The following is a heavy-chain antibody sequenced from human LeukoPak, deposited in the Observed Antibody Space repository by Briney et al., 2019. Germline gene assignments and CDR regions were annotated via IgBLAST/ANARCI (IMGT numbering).Heavy chain of an antibody. Sequence: GASVKVSCKASGGTFSSYAISWVRQAPGQGLEWMGGIIPIFGTANYAQKFQGRVTITADKSTSTAYMEPSSLRSEDTAVYYCASGTKYYDFWSPNAFDIWGQGTMVTVSS. J-gene: IGHJ3*02. CDR2: IIPIFGTA. D-gene: IGHD3-3*01. V-gene: IGHV1-69*06. CDR3: ASGTKYYDFWSPNAFDI. CDR1: GGTFSSYA.